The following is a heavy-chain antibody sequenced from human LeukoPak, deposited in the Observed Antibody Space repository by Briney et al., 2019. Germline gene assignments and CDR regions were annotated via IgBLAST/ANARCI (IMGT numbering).Heavy chain of an antibody. CDR2: IIPILGIA. CDR3: AREGDYYDSSPDY. V-gene: IGHV1-69*04. D-gene: IGHD3-22*01. Sequence: SVKVSCKASGGTFSSYATSWVRQAPGQGLEWMGRIIPILGIANYAQKFQGRVTITADKSTSTAYMELSSLRSEDTAVYYCAREGDYYDSSPDYWGQGTLVTVSS. CDR1: GGTFSSYA. J-gene: IGHJ4*02.